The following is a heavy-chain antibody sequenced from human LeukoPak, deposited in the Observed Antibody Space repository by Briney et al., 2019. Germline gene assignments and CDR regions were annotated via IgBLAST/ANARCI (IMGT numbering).Heavy chain of an antibody. CDR1: GFTFSSYG. Sequence: PGGSLRLSCAASGFTFSSYGMHWVRQAPGKGLEWVTFIRHDGSDKYYADSVKGRFTISRDISKNTLYLEMTSLRTEDTAMYYCAKDPGSGVPDYFHYWGQGTLVTVSS. CDR2: IRHDGSDK. CDR3: AKDPGSGVPDYFHY. D-gene: IGHD2-15*01. V-gene: IGHV3-30*02. J-gene: IGHJ4*02.